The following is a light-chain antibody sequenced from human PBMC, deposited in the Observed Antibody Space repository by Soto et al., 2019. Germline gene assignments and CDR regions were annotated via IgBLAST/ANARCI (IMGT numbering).Light chain of an antibody. CDR1: QSVSSSY. Sequence: EIVLTQSPGTLSLSPGERATLSCRASQSVSSSYLAWYQQKPGQAPRLLIYGASSRATGIPDRFSGSGSGTDFTLTISRLEPANFAVYYCQHYGSSPLTFGQGTRLEIK. CDR3: QHYGSSPLT. CDR2: GAS. V-gene: IGKV3-20*01. J-gene: IGKJ5*01.